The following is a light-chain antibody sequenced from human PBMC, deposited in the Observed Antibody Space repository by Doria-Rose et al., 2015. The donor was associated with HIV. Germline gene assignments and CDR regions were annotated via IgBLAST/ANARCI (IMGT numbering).Light chain of an antibody. CDR2: AAS. CDR3: QQTYSSPPWT. V-gene: IGKV1-39*01. CDR1: QTVSTY. Sequence: TQSPSSLSASIGDRVTITCRASQTVSTYLNWFQQEPGKVPKLLIYAASRLQSGVPSRFSGSGSGTDFTLTISGLQPGDFATYYCQQTYSSPPWTFGQGTKAEMK. J-gene: IGKJ1*01.